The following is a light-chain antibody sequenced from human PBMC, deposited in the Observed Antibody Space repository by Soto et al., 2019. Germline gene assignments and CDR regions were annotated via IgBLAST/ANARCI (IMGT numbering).Light chain of an antibody. V-gene: IGKV3-15*01. CDR1: HSGSSN. Sequence: EIVMTQSPATLSVSPGERATLSCRASHSGSSNLAWYQQKSGQSPRLLIYDVSIRATGVPARFSGTGSETDFTLTISGLQSEDSAVYFCQQYNNWPFSFGQGTRLEIK. J-gene: IGKJ5*01. CDR3: QQYNNWPFS. CDR2: DVS.